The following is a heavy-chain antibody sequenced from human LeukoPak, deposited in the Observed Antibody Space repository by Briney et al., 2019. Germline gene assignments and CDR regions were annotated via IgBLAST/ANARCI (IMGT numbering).Heavy chain of an antibody. V-gene: IGHV1-69*13. Sequence: EASVKVSCKASGGTFSRYAISWVRQAPGQGLEWMGGIIPIFGTANYAQKFQGRVTITADESTSTAYMELSSLRSEDTAVYYCAKSQPRLYCSGGSCYPGFDYWGQGTLVTVSS. CDR1: GGTFSRYA. CDR3: AKSQPRLYCSGGSCYPGFDY. CDR2: IIPIFGTA. D-gene: IGHD2-15*01. J-gene: IGHJ4*02.